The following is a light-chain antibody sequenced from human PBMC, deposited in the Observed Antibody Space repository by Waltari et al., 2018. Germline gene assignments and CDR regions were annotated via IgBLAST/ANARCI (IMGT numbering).Light chain of an antibody. CDR1: QSVGRS. V-gene: IGKV3-20*01. CDR2: NTS. Sequence: EIVLTQSPGTLSLSPGERATLSCRASQSVGRSLVWYQQKPGQAPRLVIYNTSTRATGIPDRFSGSGSGTDFSLTISRLEPEDFAVYYCQHNLRLPVTFGQGTKVEIK. CDR3: QHNLRLPVT. J-gene: IGKJ1*01.